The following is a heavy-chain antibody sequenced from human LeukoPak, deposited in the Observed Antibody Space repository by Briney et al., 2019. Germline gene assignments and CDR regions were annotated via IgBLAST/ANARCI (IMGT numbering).Heavy chain of an antibody. J-gene: IGHJ4*02. V-gene: IGHV3-23*01. CDR1: GFSFSTDG. Sequence: QAGGSLRLSCSASGFSFSTDGMSWVRQAPGKGLEWVSGILGLGGASRTYYADSVKGRFTISRDNSKNTLYLQMNSLRAEDTAVYYCAHGTMYQLDYWGQGTLVTVSS. D-gene: IGHD2-2*01. CDR2: ILGLGGASRT. CDR3: AHGTMYQLDY.